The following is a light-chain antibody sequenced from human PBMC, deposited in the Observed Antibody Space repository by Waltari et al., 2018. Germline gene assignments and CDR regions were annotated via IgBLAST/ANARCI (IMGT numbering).Light chain of an antibody. V-gene: IGKV3-15*01. CDR2: GSS. Sequence: EIVMTQSPATLSVSPGERATLSCRASQSVSRNLAWYQQKPDQAPRLLIYGSSTRATGIPARFSGSGSGTEFTLTISGLQSEDSAVYYCQQYNDWPRTFGLGTRVEIE. CDR3: QQYNDWPRT. J-gene: IGKJ1*01. CDR1: QSVSRN.